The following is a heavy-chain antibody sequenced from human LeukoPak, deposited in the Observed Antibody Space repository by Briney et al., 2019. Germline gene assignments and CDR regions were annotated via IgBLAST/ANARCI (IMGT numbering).Heavy chain of an antibody. D-gene: IGHD6-25*01. J-gene: IGHJ4*02. Sequence: GGSLRLSCAASGFTFSSYAMSWVRQAPGKGLEWVANIKPDGSEKYYVDSVKGRFTISRDDAQNSLYLQMNSLRVEDTAVYYCARDPGIAADGDYWGQGTLVTVSS. CDR2: IKPDGSEK. CDR3: ARDPGIAADGDY. CDR1: GFTFSSYA. V-gene: IGHV3-7*01.